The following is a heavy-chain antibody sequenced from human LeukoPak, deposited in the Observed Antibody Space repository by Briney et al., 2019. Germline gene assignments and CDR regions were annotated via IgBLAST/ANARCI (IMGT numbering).Heavy chain of an antibody. CDR1: GFTFSDYY. J-gene: IGHJ5*02. CDR3: VGCPVRGSNWFDP. D-gene: IGHD5-12*01. CDR2: ISSSGSTI. Sequence: GGSLRLSCAASGFTFSDYYMSWIRQAPGKGLEWVSYISSSGSTIYYADSVKGRFTISRDNAKNSLYLQMNSLRAEDTAVYYCVGCPVRGSNWFDPWGQGTLVTVSS. V-gene: IGHV3-11*04.